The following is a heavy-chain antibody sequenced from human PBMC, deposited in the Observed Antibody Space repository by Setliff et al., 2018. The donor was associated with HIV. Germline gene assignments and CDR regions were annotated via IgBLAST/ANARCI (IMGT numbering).Heavy chain of an antibody. D-gene: IGHD3-22*01. CDR3: ARHMLYDSSGYTHAYFDY. J-gene: IGHJ4*02. V-gene: IGHV4-38-2*01. CDR1: GYSISSGYY. CDR2: IYHSGST. Sequence: SETLSLTCAVSGYSISSGYYWGWIRQPPGKGLEWIGSIYHSGSTYYNPSLKSRVTISVDTSKNQFSLKLSSVTAADTAVYYCARHMLYDSSGYTHAYFDYWGQGTLVTVSS.